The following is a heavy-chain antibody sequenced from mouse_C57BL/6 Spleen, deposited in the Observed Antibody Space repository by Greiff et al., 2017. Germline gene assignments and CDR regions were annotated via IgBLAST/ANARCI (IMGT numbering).Heavy chain of an antibody. CDR3: SYSNYVNWYFDV. CDR1: GFTFSNYW. V-gene: IGHV6-3*01. D-gene: IGHD2-5*01. CDR2: IRLKSDNYAT. Sequence: EVKVIESGGGLVQPGGSMKLSCVASGFTFSNYWMNWVRQSPEKGLEWVAQIRLKSDNYATHYAESVKGRFTISRDDSKSSVYLQMNNLRAEDTGIYYCSYSNYVNWYFDVWGTGTTVTVSS. J-gene: IGHJ1*03.